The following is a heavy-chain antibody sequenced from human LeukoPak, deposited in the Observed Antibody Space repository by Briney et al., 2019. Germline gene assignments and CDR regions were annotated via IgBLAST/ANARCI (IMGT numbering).Heavy chain of an antibody. CDR2: IRNKANSYAT. CDR1: GFIFSDSN. CDR3: AKVGILESFRPRRGYYYMDA. J-gene: IGHJ6*03. D-gene: IGHD3-3*01. V-gene: IGHV3-73*01. Sequence: PGGSLRLSCAASGFIFSDSNMHWVRQASGKGLEWVGRIRNKANSYATTYGAAVKGRFTISRDDLKNTAYLQMNSLRVEDTALYNCAKVGILESFRPRRGYYYMDAWGKGTTVTVSS.